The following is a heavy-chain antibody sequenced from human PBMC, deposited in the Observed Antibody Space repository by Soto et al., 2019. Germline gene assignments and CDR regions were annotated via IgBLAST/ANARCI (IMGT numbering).Heavy chain of an antibody. CDR1: GFTFSSYA. Sequence: GGSLRLSCAASGFTFSSYAMSWVRQAPGKGLEWVSAISGSGGSTYYADSVKGRFTISRDNSKNTLYLQMNSLRAEDTAVYYSAKSQSRGPFPDIVVVPAALVPSYYYIVVWGKGTTVTVSS. CDR2: ISGSGGST. CDR3: AKSQSRGPFPDIVVVPAALVPSYYYIVV. J-gene: IGHJ6*03. V-gene: IGHV3-23*01. D-gene: IGHD2-2*01.